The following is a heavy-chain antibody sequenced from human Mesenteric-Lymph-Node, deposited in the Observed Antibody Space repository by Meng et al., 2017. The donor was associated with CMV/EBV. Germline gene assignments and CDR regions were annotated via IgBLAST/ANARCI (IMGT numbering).Heavy chain of an antibody. D-gene: IGHD3-22*01. CDR3: ARGGVDYDGSAYYFGDY. Sequence: SLKISCAASGFTFDDYAMHWVRQVPGKGLEWVSGISWNSDSIDYVDSVKGRFTISRDNAMNSLYLQMNSLRAEDTAVYYCARGGVDYDGSAYYFGDYWGQGTLVTVSS. V-gene: IGHV3-9*01. J-gene: IGHJ4*02. CDR2: ISWNSDSI. CDR1: GFTFDDYA.